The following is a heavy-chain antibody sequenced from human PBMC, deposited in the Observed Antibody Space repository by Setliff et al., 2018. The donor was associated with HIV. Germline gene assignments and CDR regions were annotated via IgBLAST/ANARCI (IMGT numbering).Heavy chain of an antibody. CDR2: INHSGST. CDR3: TRAEQQLPYYYYYYGMDV. CDR1: GGSFSGYY. D-gene: IGHD6-13*01. J-gene: IGHJ6*02. Sequence: LSETLSLTCAVYGGSFSGYYWSWIRQPPGKGLEWIGEINHSGSTNYNPSLKSRVTISVDTSKNQFSLKLSSVTAADTAVYYCTRAEQQLPYYYYYYGMDVWGQGTTVTVSS. V-gene: IGHV4-34*01.